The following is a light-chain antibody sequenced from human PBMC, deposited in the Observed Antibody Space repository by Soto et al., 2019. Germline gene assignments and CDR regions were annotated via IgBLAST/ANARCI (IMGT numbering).Light chain of an antibody. CDR2: GAS. Sequence: EIVLTQSPGTLSLSPGERATLSCRASQSVSSNYLAWYQQKPGQAPRLLIYGASSRATGIPDRFSGSESGKDFTLTISRLETEDFAVYYCQQYGSSPWTFGQGTKVEIK. CDR3: QQYGSSPWT. J-gene: IGKJ1*01. CDR1: QSVSSNY. V-gene: IGKV3-20*01.